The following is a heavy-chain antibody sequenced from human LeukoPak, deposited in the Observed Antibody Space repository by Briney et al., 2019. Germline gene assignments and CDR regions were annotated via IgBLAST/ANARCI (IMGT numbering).Heavy chain of an antibody. CDR3: AVGYCSGGSCSGSDGDY. J-gene: IGHJ4*02. Sequence: GGSLRLSCAASGFTFSSYAMSWVRQAPGKGLEWVSAISGSGGSTYYADSVKGRFTISRDNSKNTLYLQMNSLRAEDTAVYYCAVGYCSGGSCSGSDGDYWGQGTLVTVSS. V-gene: IGHV3-23*01. D-gene: IGHD2-15*01. CDR1: GFTFSSYA. CDR2: ISGSGGST.